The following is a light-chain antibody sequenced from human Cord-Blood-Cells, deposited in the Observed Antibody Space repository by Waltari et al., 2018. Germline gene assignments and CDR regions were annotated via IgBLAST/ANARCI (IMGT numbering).Light chain of an antibody. Sequence: QSALTQPRSVSGSPGQSVTISCTGTSSDVGGYNYVSWYQQHPGKAPKLMIYDVSKRPSGVPGRFSGSKSGQPASLTISGLQAEDEGDYYRFSYASRYHYVFGTGTKVTVL. V-gene: IGLV2-11*01. CDR2: DVS. CDR1: SSDVGGYNY. J-gene: IGLJ1*01. CDR3: FSYASRYHYV.